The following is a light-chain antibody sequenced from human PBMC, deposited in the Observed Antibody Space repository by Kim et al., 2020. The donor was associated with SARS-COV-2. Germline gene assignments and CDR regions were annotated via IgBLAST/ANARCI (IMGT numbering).Light chain of an antibody. J-gene: IGLJ2*01. V-gene: IGLV1-51*01. CDR3: GTWDSSLSAVV. CDR1: TSNIGNNY. CDR2: DNN. Sequence: GRKVTISCSRSTSNIGNNYVSWYQQLPGTAPKLLIYDNNKRPSGIPDRFSGSKSGTSATLGITGLQTGDEADYYCGTWDSSLSAVVFGGGTQLTVL.